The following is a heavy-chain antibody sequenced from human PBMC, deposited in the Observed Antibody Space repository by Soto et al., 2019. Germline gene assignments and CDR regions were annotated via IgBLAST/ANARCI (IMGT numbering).Heavy chain of an antibody. D-gene: IGHD3-3*01. V-gene: IGHV3-11*01. CDR1: GFTFSDYY. CDR2: ISSTGDTI. CDR3: ATHESGYSFDN. Sequence: QVQLVDSGGGLVKPGGSLRLSCAASGFTFSDYYMSWIRQAPGKGLEWVSYISSTGDTIYYSDSVKGRFTISRDNAKKSLYLQMNSLRAEDTAVYYCATHESGYSFDNWGQGTLVTVSS. J-gene: IGHJ4*02.